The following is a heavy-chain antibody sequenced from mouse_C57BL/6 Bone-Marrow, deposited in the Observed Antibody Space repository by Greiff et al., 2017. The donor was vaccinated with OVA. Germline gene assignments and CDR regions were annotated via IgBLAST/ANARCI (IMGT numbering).Heavy chain of an antibody. CDR2: IDPENGDT. D-gene: IGHD1-1*01. V-gene: IGHV14-4*01. Sequence: VQLQQSGAELVRPGASVKLSCTASGFNIKDDYMHWVKQRPEQGLEWIGWIDPENGDTEYASKFQGKATITADTSSNTAYLQLSSLTSEDTAVYYCARYYGSSYAFDYWGQGTTLTVSS. J-gene: IGHJ2*01. CDR3: ARYYGSSYAFDY. CDR1: GFNIKDDY.